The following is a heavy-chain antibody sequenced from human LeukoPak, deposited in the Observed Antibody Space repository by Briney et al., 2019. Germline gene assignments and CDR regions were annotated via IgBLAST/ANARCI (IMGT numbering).Heavy chain of an antibody. J-gene: IGHJ4*02. D-gene: IGHD3-3*01. CDR3: ARDPDFWSGYPYYFDY. Sequence: SGGSLRLSCAASGFTFSSYAMHWIRQPPGKGLEWIGEINHSGSTNYNPSLKSRVTISVDTSKNQFSLKLSSVTAADTAVYYCARDPDFWSGYPYYFDYWGQGTLVTVSS. V-gene: IGHV4-34*01. CDR2: INHSGST. CDR1: GFTFSSYA.